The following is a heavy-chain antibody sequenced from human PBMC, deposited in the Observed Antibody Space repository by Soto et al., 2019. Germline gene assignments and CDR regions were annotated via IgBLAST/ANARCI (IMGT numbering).Heavy chain of an antibody. CDR3: ARDTYYYDSSGYAINWFDP. V-gene: IGHV4-59*12. CDR1: GDTIRSDY. D-gene: IGHD3-22*01. J-gene: IGHJ5*02. CDR2: IYYSGST. Sequence: SETLSLTCSVSGDTIRSDYWNWIRQPPGKRLEWIGYIYYSGSTYYNPSLKSRVTISVDTSKNQFSLKLSSVTAADTAVYYCARDTYYYDSSGYAINWFDPWGQGTLVTVSS.